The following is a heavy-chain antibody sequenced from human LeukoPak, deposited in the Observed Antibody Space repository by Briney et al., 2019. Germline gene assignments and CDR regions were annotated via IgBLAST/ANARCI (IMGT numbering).Heavy chain of an antibody. Sequence: ASVKVSCKASGYTFSNHDINWVRQATGQGLEWMGWINPDNGNTGYAQKFQGRVTMTRNNAISTAYMELRSLRYDDTAMYYCARDHDYGPDYWGQGTLVTVSA. CDR1: GYTFSNHD. CDR2: INPDNGNT. J-gene: IGHJ4*02. D-gene: IGHD4/OR15-4a*01. V-gene: IGHV1-8*01. CDR3: ARDHDYGPDY.